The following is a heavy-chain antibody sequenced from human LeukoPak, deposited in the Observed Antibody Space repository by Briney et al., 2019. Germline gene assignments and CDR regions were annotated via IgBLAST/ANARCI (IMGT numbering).Heavy chain of an antibody. J-gene: IGHJ4*02. CDR3: ARDHYYYDSSGYSYYFDY. D-gene: IGHD3-22*01. CDR2: IYYSGST. V-gene: IGHV4-59*01. Sequence: SETLSLTCAVYGGSFSGYYWSWIRQPPEKGLEWIGYIYYSGSTNYNPSLKSRVTISVDTSKNQFSLKLSSVTAADTAVYYCARDHYYYDSSGYSYYFDYWGQGTLVTVSS. CDR1: GGSFSGYY.